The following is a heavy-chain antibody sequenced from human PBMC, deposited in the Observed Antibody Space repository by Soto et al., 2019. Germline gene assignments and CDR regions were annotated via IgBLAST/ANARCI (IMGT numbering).Heavy chain of an antibody. CDR3: ARLHGYCISSSCHGHYAMDV. CDR2: IYYSGST. J-gene: IGHJ6*02. CDR1: GGSISSSSYY. Sequence: PSETLSLTCTVSGGSISSSSYYWGWIRQPPGKGLEWIGSIYYSGSTYYTPSLKSRVTISVDTSKNQFSLKLSSVTAADTAVYYCARLHGYCISSSCHGHYAMDVWGQGTTVTVS. D-gene: IGHD2-2*01. V-gene: IGHV4-39*01.